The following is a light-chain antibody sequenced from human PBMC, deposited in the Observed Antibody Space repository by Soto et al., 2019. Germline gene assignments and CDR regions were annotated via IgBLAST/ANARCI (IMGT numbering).Light chain of an antibody. CDR1: ENVRTF. V-gene: IGKV3-11*01. CDR2: GAS. Sequence: EVVLTQSPATLSLSPGERATLSCRASENVRTFVDWYQQKPGQAPRLLIYGASNRATGIPARFSGSGSGTDFTLTISNLEPEDFAVYFCHQRNKFGQGTRLEIK. J-gene: IGKJ5*01. CDR3: HQRNK.